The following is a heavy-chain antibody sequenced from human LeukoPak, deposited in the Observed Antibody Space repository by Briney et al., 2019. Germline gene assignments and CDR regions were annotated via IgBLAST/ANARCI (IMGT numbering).Heavy chain of an antibody. Sequence: ASVKVSCKTSGYTLTIYAMHWVCQAPGQRLEWIGWINAGNGNTKYSQKFQGRVTITRDTSASTAYMELSSLRSEDTAVYYCANGSPTNLRFFDSGGREPWSPSPQ. CDR3: ANGSPTNLRFFDS. CDR2: INAGNGNT. J-gene: IGHJ4*02. CDR1: GYTLTIYA. D-gene: IGHD2-2*01. V-gene: IGHV1-3*01.